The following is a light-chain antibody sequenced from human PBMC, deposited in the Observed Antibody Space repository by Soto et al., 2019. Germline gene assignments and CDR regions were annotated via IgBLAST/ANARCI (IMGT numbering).Light chain of an antibody. V-gene: IGLV2-8*01. Sequence: QSVLTQPPSASGSPGQSVTISCTGTSSDVGGYNYVSWYQQHPGKAPKVMIYEVNKRPSGVPDRFSGSKSGNTASLTVSGLQAEDEADYYCNSYAGSNNVVFGGGTQLTVL. CDR1: SSDVGGYNY. J-gene: IGLJ2*01. CDR2: EVN. CDR3: NSYAGSNNVV.